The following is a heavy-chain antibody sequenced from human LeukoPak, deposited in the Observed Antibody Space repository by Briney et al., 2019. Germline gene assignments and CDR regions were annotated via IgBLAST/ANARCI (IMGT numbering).Heavy chain of an antibody. CDR3: AGQGVGTTLDY. CDR1: GASISSSNYH. Sequence: PSETLSLTCTVSGASISSSNYHWGWIRQPPGKGLEWIGSFYYNGITQYNPSLKTPFTISVDTSKNQFSLKLGSVTAADTGVYYCAGQGVGTTLDYWGQGTLVTVSS. V-gene: IGHV4-39*01. D-gene: IGHD1-7*01. CDR2: FYYNGIT. J-gene: IGHJ4*02.